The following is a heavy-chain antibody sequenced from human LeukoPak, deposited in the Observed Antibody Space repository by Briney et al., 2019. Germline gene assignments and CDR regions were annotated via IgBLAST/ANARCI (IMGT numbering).Heavy chain of an antibody. D-gene: IGHD3-22*01. J-gene: IGHJ6*02. Sequence: SETLSLTCDVFGGSFTDYFWTWIRQSPGKGLEWIGEINDYTGNTNYNPSLNSRVSISLEKSKNQFSLELRSVTAADTTVYYCARGRIAKIVVVHSFHYGMDVWGQGTTVTV. V-gene: IGHV4-34*01. CDR1: GGSFTDYF. CDR2: INDYTGNT. CDR3: ARGRIAKIVVVHSFHYGMDV.